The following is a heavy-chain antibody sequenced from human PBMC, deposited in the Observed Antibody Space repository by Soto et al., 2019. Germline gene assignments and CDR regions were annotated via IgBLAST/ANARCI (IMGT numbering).Heavy chain of an antibody. D-gene: IGHD5-12*01. CDR1: GYPFSAFD. CDR3: AREGRYSGYDPGYSDYYYMDV. V-gene: IGHV1-8*01. J-gene: IGHJ6*03. Sequence: GASVKVSCKASGYPFSAFDINWVRQAGGQGLEWMGWMNPDSGDTAFAQRFQDRITMTRSTSISTAYMELSSLTSEDTAVYYCAREGRYSGYDPGYSDYYYMDVWGKGTTVTVSS. CDR2: MNPDSGDT.